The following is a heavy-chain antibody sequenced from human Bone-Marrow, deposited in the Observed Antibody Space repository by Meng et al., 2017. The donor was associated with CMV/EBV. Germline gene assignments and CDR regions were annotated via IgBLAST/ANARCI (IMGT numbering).Heavy chain of an antibody. D-gene: IGHD3-3*01. J-gene: IGHJ4*02. CDR3: ARGIYDFWSGYTGTFDY. CDR1: GGSISSSSYY. Sequence: SETLSLTCTVSGGSISSSSYYWGWIRQPPGKGLEWIGSIYYSGSTYYNPSLKSRVTISVDTSKNQFSLKLSSVTAADTAVYYCARGIYDFWSGYTGTFDYWGQGTLVTVSS. V-gene: IGHV4-39*07. CDR2: IYYSGST.